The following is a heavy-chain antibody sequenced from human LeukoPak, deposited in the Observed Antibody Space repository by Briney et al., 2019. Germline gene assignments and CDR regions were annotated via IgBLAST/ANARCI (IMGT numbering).Heavy chain of an antibody. CDR3: ATAVVRLHDYYYYGMDV. CDR2: FDPEDGET. D-gene: IGHD4-23*01. J-gene: IGHJ6*02. Sequence: ASVKVSCKVSGYTLTELSMHWVRQAPGKGLEWMGGFDPEDGETIYAQKFQGRVTMTEDTSTDTAYMELSSLRSEDTAVYYCATAVVRLHDYYYYGMDVWGQGTTVTVSS. V-gene: IGHV1-24*01. CDR1: GYTLTELS.